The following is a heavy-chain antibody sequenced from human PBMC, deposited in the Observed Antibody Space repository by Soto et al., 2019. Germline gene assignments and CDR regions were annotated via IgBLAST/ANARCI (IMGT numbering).Heavy chain of an antibody. CDR2: INAGNGNT. V-gene: IGHV1-3*01. J-gene: IGHJ4*02. Sequence: ASVKVSCKASGYTFTSYAMHWVRQAPEQRLEWMGWINAGNGNTKYSQKFQGRVTITRDTSASTAYMELSSLRSEDTAVYYCATQILGYCSGGSCYSTYFDYWGQGTLVTVSS. D-gene: IGHD2-15*01. CDR3: ATQILGYCSGGSCYSTYFDY. CDR1: GYTFTSYA.